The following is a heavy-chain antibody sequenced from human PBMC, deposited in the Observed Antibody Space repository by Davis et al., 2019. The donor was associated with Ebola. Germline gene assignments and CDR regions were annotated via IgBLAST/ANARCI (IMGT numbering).Heavy chain of an antibody. J-gene: IGHJ2*01. V-gene: IGHV3-23*01. CDR3: ARIGSSGYYGDWYFDL. Sequence: GESLKISCAASGFTFSSYAMSWVRQAPGKGLEWVSAISGSGGSTYYADSVKGRFTISRHNSKNTLYLQMNSLRAEDTAVYYCARIGSSGYYGDWYFDLWGRGTLVTVSS. CDR1: GFTFSSYA. D-gene: IGHD3-22*01. CDR2: ISGSGGST.